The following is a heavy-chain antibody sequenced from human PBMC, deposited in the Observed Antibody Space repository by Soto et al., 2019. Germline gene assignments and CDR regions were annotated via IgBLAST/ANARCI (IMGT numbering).Heavy chain of an antibody. CDR2: ISAHSGNT. J-gene: IGHJ4*02. CDR3: ARIAASGIVHDFAF. Sequence: QVQLVQSEGEVKKPGASVKISCRASGYTFTSYAINWVRQAPGQGLEWMGWISAHSGNTNYAQKVQGRVTMTTDTSTSTAYMELRSLRSDATALYYCARIAASGIVHDFAFWGQGTLVTVSS. V-gene: IGHV1-18*01. D-gene: IGHD6-13*01. CDR1: GYTFTSYA.